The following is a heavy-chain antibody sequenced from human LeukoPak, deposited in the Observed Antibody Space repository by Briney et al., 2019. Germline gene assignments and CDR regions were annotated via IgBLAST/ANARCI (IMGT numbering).Heavy chain of an antibody. Sequence: GGSLRLSCAASGFTFSSYEMNWVRQAPGKGLEWVSYISSSANTIYYADSVRGRFTISRDNAKNSLYLQMNSLRAEDTAVYYCSSRYCSGGSCYGRDGFDIWGQGTRVTVSS. CDR2: ISSSANTI. V-gene: IGHV3-48*03. D-gene: IGHD2-15*01. CDR1: GFTFSSYE. J-gene: IGHJ3*02. CDR3: SSRYCSGGSCYGRDGFDI.